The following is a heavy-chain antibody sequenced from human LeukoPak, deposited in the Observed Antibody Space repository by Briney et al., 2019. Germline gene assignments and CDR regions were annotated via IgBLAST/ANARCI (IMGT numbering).Heavy chain of an antibody. CDR3: ASATRRIGWGFEY. CDR1: GVSISSSYSY. D-gene: IGHD3-16*01. Sequence: PSETLSLTCTVSGVSISSSYSYWGWIRQPPGKGLEWIGNIYYSGSTYYNPSLKSRVTISVDTSKNPFSLKLNSVTAADTAVYYCASATRRIGWGFEYWGQGNLVTVSS. V-gene: IGHV4-39*07. J-gene: IGHJ4*02. CDR2: IYYSGST.